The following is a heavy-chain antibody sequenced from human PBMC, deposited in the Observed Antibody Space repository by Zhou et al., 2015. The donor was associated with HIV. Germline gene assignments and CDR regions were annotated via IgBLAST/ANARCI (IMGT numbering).Heavy chain of an antibody. J-gene: IGHJ4*02. CDR3: AATRYAWGSYRYFDY. V-gene: IGHV1-58*01. Sequence: QMQLVQSGPEVKKPGTSVKVSCKASGFTFSTSAVQWVRQARGQRLEWIGWIVVGSGDPNYAQKFQERVTLTRDMSTGTAYMELSSLRSEDTAVYYCAATRYAWGSYRYFDYWGQGTLVTVSS. CDR2: IVVGSGDP. D-gene: IGHD3-16*02. CDR1: GFTFSTSA.